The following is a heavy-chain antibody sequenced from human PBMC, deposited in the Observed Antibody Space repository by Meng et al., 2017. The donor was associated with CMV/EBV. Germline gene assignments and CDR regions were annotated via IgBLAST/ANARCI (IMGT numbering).Heavy chain of an antibody. Sequence: LSLTCAASGFTFSSCEMNWVRQAPGKGLEWVSYISSSGSTIYYADSVKGRFTISRDNAKNSLYLQMNSLRAEDTAVYYCARDGPIVVVRGHYGMDVWGQGTTVTVSS. CDR1: GFTFSSCE. V-gene: IGHV3-48*03. CDR3: ARDGPIVVVRGHYGMDV. CDR2: ISSSGSTI. J-gene: IGHJ6*02. D-gene: IGHD2-2*01.